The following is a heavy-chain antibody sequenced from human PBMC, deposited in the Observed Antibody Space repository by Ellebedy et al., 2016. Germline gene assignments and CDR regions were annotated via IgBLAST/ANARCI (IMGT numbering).Heavy chain of an antibody. CDR2: ISWNSGTI. V-gene: IGHV3-9*01. Sequence: GGSLRLSXGASGLTFNGYAMHWVRQAPGKGLEWVSSISWNSGTIGYADSVKGRFTISRDDAKNSLYLQMNSLRPEDTAFYYCAKSGTYSSSSGWFDPWGQGTLVTVSS. J-gene: IGHJ5*02. CDR1: GLTFNGYA. CDR3: AKSGTYSSSSGWFDP. D-gene: IGHD2-2*01.